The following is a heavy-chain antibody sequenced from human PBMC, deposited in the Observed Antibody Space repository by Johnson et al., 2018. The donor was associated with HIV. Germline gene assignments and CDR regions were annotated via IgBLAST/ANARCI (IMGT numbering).Heavy chain of an antibody. CDR1: RITVGSNY. V-gene: IGHV3-66*01. Sequence: EVQLVESGGGLVQSGGSLRLSCEASRITVGSNYMSWVRRAPGTGLEWVSVIFSAGDTYYADSVKGRFNISRDNSKNTLYLQMNSLRAEDTAIYYCAKDWADQDVFDIWGQGTMVTVSS. D-gene: IGHD3-16*01. CDR3: AKDWADQDVFDI. CDR2: IFSAGDT. J-gene: IGHJ3*02.